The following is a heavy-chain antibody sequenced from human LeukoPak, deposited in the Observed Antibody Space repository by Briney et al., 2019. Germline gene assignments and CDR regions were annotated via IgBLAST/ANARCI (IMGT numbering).Heavy chain of an antibody. CDR3: ARGRVSSGWYGDAFDI. D-gene: IGHD6-19*01. CDR2: INHSGST. CDR1: GGSFSGYY. J-gene: IGHJ3*02. Sequence: SETLSLTRAVYGGSFSGYYWSWIRQPPGKGLEWIGEINHSGSTNYNPSLKSRVTISVDTSKNQFSLKLSSVTAADTAVYYCARGRVSSGWYGDAFDIWGQGTMVTVSS. V-gene: IGHV4-34*01.